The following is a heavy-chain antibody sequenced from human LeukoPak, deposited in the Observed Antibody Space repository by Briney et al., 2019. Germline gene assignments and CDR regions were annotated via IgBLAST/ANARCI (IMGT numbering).Heavy chain of an antibody. CDR2: INPNSGGT. CDR3: ARVVPDRDYGDYYFYYMDV. J-gene: IGHJ6*03. CDR1: GYAFTGYY. D-gene: IGHD4-17*01. Sequence: ASVKVSCKASGYAFTGYYMHWVRQAPGQGLEWMGWINPNSGGTNYAQNFQGRVTMTRDTSISTAYMELSRLRSDDTAVYYCARVVPDRDYGDYYFYYMDVWGKGTTVTVSS. V-gene: IGHV1-2*02.